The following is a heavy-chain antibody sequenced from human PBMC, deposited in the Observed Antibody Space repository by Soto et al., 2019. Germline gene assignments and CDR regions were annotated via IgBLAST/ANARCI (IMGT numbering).Heavy chain of an antibody. CDR2: ISSSSSYI. V-gene: IGHV3-21*01. CDR3: ARIKGVWIGFDI. Sequence: LRLSCAASGFTFSSYSMNWVRQAPGKGLEWVSSISSSSSYIYYADSVKGRFTISRDNAKNSLYLQMNSLRAEDTAVYYCARIKGVWIGFDIWGQGTMVTVSS. D-gene: IGHD5-12*01. CDR1: GFTFSSYS. J-gene: IGHJ3*02.